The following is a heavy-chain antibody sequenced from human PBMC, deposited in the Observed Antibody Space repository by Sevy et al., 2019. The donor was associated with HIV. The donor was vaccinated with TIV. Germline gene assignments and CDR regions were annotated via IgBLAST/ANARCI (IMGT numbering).Heavy chain of an antibody. J-gene: IGHJ6*03. CDR1: GFPFSSYG. V-gene: IGHV3-30*02. D-gene: IGHD1-1*01. Sequence: GGSLRLSCAASGFPFSSYGMHWVRQAPGKGLEWVAFIRYDGSNKYYAESVKGRFTISRDSSKNTLYLQMNSLRVEDTAVYYCAKVSFAGSSWVSYYMDVWGNGTTVTDSS. CDR3: AKVSFAGSSWVSYYMDV. CDR2: IRYDGSNK.